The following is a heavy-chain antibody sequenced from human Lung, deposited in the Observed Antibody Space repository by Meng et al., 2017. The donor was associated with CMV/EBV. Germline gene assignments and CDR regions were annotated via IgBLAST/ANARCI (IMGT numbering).Heavy chain of an antibody. CDR1: GFRFSSHG. J-gene: IGHJ6*02. V-gene: IGHV3-30*02. CDR2: IGYDGTND. CDR3: AKEGGNSASPVYFYFGMDV. D-gene: IGHD1-7*01. Sequence: GGSLRLSCAASGFRFSSHGMHWVRQAPGKGLEWVAYIGYDGTNDKIKNSVKGRFTISRDNSKNTLYLQMDRLTPEDTAVYYCAKEGGNSASPVYFYFGMDVWGQGTTVXVSS.